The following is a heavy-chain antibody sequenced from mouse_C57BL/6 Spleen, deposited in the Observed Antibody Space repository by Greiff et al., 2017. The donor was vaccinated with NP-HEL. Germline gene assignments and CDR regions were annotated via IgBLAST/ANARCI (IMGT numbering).Heavy chain of an antibody. CDR2: IYPGSGNT. CDR3: ATDYGSSGNAMDY. V-gene: IGHV1-76*01. CDR1: GYTFTDYY. Sequence: VQLQQSGAELVRPGASVKLSCKASGYTFTDYYINWVKQRPGQGLEWIARIYPGSGNTYYNEKLKGKATLTAEKSSSTAYMQLSSLTSEDSDVYFCATDYGSSGNAMDYWGQGTSVTVSS. J-gene: IGHJ4*01. D-gene: IGHD1-1*01.